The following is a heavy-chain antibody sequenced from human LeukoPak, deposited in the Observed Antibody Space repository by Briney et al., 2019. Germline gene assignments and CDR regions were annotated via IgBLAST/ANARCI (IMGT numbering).Heavy chain of an antibody. Sequence: SGGSLRLSCAASGFTFDDYAMHWVRQAPGKGLEWVSGISWNSGSIGYADSVKGRFTISRDNAKNSLYLQMNSLRAEDTALYYCAKGLSSGWYKARFDYWGQGTLVTVSS. CDR3: AKGLSSGWYKARFDY. J-gene: IGHJ4*02. CDR2: ISWNSGSI. CDR1: GFTFDDYA. V-gene: IGHV3-9*01. D-gene: IGHD6-19*01.